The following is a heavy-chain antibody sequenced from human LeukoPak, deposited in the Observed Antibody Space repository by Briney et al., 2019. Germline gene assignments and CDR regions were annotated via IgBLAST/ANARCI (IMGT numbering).Heavy chain of an antibody. Sequence: PSGTLPLTCAVSGGSISSSNWWSWVRQPPGKGLEWIGEIYHSGSTNYNPSLKSRVTISVDKSKNQFSLKLSSVTAADTAVYYCARRFCSSTSCYLGYFDLWGRGTLVTVSS. CDR2: IYHSGST. D-gene: IGHD2-2*01. V-gene: IGHV4-4*02. CDR1: GGSISSSNW. CDR3: ARRFCSSTSCYLGYFDL. J-gene: IGHJ2*01.